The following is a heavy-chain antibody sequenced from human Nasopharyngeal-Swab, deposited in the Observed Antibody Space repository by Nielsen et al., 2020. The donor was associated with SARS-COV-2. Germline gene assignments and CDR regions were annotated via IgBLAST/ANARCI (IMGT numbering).Heavy chain of an antibody. Sequence: GESLKISCAASGFTFSSYEMNWVRQAPGKGLEWVSYIGSSGSTIYYADSVKGRFTISRDNAKNSLYLQMNSLRAEDTAVYYCARDQGRYSSGWYLDYWGQGTLVTVSS. D-gene: IGHD6-19*01. J-gene: IGHJ4*02. CDR1: GFTFSSYE. CDR2: IGSSGSTI. CDR3: ARDQGRYSSGWYLDY. V-gene: IGHV3-48*03.